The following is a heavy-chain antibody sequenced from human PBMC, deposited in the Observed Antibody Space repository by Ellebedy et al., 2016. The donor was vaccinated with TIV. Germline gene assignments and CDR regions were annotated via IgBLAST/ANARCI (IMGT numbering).Heavy chain of an antibody. CDR2: IWYDGSNK. CDR3: ARDKNYGGNKVYLDY. CDR1: GFTVSSNY. Sequence: PGGSLRLSCAASGFTVSSNYMNWVRQAPGKGLAWVAVIWYDGSNKYYADSVKGRFTISRDDSKNTLYLQMKSLRAEDTAVYYCARDKNYGGNKVYLDYWGQGTLVTVSS. J-gene: IGHJ4*02. D-gene: IGHD4-23*01. V-gene: IGHV3-33*08.